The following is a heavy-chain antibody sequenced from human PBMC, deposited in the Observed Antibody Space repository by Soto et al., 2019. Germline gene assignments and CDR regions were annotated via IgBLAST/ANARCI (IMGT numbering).Heavy chain of an antibody. CDR2: TSQDGSEK. V-gene: IGHV3-7*04. CDR1: GFSFRSDW. J-gene: IGHJ4*02. CDR3: AGGVGDAI. D-gene: IGHD1-26*01. Sequence: EDQLVESGGGLVQPGGSLRLTCAVSGFSFRSDWMNWVRQAPGKGLEWVAHTSQDGSEKYYLDSVKGRFTIFRDNAKNSRYLQMNSLRAEDAAVYYCAGGVGDAIWGQGTLVTVSS.